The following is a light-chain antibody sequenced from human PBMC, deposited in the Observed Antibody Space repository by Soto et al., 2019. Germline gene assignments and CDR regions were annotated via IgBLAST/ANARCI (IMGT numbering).Light chain of an antibody. CDR2: TSA. J-gene: IGKJ4*01. CDR3: LQTYGSPLT. Sequence: DIQMTQSPSSLSVFVGDPVSITCRASQDIGAYLHWFQQKPGRAPKLLISTSATLQSVVPSRFRGSGSGADFTLTITSLQPEDFATYFCLQTYGSPLTFGGGTRVEMK. V-gene: IGKV1-39*01. CDR1: QDIGAY.